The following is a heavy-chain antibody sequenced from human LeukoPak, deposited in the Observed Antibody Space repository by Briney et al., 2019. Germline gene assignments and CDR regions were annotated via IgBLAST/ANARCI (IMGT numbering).Heavy chain of an antibody. CDR1: GFTFDDYT. D-gene: IGHD6-19*01. J-gene: IGHJ3*02. CDR2: ISWDGGST. CDR3: ARVRGWRDAFDI. V-gene: IGHV3-43*01. Sequence: PGGSLRLSCAASGFTFDDYTMHWVRQAPGKGLEWVSLISWDGGSTYYADSVKGRFTISRDNSKNTLYLQMNSLRAEDTAVYYCARVRGWRDAFDIWGQGTMVTVSS.